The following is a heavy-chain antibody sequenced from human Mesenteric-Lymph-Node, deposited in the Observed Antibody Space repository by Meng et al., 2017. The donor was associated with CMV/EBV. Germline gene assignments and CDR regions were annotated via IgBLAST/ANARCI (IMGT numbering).Heavy chain of an antibody. CDR2: MNPNSGNT. CDR3: ARARGDQLLLSDI. V-gene: IGHV1-8*02. J-gene: IGHJ3*02. CDR1: GYTFTSYD. Sequence: ASVKVSCKASGYTFTSYDTNWVRQATGQGLEWMGWMNPNSGNTGYAQKFQGRIAMTRSTSISTAYMELSSLRSEDTAVYYCARARGDQLLLSDIWGQGTMVTVSS. D-gene: IGHD2-2*01.